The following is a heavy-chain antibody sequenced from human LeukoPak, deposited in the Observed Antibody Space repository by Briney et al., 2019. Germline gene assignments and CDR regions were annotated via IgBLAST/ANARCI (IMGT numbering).Heavy chain of an antibody. J-gene: IGHJ4*02. CDR1: GFTFSNYA. CDR3: AKTGSGSYFPN. CDR2: ISGGGDST. V-gene: IGHV3-23*01. Sequence: GSLRLSCAASGFTFSNYAMNWVRQAPGKGLESVSAISGGGDSTYYADSVKGRFTISRDNSKNTLYLQMNSLRVEDTAVYYCAKTGSGSYFPNWGQGTLVTVPS. D-gene: IGHD1-26*01.